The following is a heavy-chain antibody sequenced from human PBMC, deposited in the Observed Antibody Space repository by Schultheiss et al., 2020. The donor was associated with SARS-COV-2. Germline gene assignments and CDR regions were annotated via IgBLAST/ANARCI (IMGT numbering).Heavy chain of an antibody. J-gene: IGHJ6*02. CDR1: GGSFSGYY. CDR3: ARWGGVLMVYAILGVHYGMDV. CDR2: INHSGST. V-gene: IGHV4-34*01. Sequence: AGSLRLSCAVYGGSFSGYYWSWIRQPPGKGLEWIGEINHSGSTNYNPSLKSRVTISVDTSKNQFSLKLSSVTAADTAVYYCARWGGVLMVYAILGVHYGMDVWGQGTTVTVSS. D-gene: IGHD2-8*01.